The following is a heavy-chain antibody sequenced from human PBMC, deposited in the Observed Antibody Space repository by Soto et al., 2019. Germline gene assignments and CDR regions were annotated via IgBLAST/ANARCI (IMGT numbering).Heavy chain of an antibody. CDR1: GGTFSSYA. CDR2: IIPIFGTA. V-gene: IGHV1-69*13. D-gene: IGHD3-3*01. Sequence: SVKVSCKASGGTFSSYAISWVRQAPGQGLEWMGGIIPIFGTANYAQKFQGRVTITADESTSTAYMELSSLRSEDTAVYYCARGVNRLFGVVIPTYYYYYGLDVWGPGTTVNVSS. CDR3: ARGVNRLFGVVIPTYYYYYGLDV. J-gene: IGHJ6*02.